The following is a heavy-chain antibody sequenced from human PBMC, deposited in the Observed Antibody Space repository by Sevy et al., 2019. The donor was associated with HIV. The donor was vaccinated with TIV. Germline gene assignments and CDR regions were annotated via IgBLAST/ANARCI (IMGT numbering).Heavy chain of an antibody. CDR2: LKNKARGGTL. CDR1: GFSFGDYA. D-gene: IGHD1-26*01. Sequence: GGSLRLSCTASGFSFGDYAMNWVRQAPGKGLEWVAFLKNKARGGTLDHAASVEGRFTISREDSKSIVYMQMYDLRTERTGVCYCTRWRGAQSIIDFWGQGALVTVPP. V-gene: IGHV3-49*04. CDR3: TRWRGAQSIIDF. J-gene: IGHJ4*02.